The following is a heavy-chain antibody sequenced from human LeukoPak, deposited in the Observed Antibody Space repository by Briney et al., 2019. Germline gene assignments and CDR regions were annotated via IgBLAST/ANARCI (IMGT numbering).Heavy chain of an antibody. CDR2: IIPILGIA. CDR1: GGTFSSYA. J-gene: IGHJ6*02. Sequence: ASVKVSCKASGGTFSSYAISWVRQAPGQGLEWMGRIIPILGIANYAQKFQGRVTITADKSTSTAYMELSSLRSEDTAVYYCARYYYDSSGYPHYGMDVWGQGTTVTVSS. D-gene: IGHD3-22*01. CDR3: ARYYYDSSGYPHYGMDV. V-gene: IGHV1-69*04.